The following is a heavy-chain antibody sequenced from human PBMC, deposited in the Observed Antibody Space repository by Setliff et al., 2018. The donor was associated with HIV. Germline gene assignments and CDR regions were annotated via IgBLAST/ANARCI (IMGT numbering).Heavy chain of an antibody. CDR3: ARDLYSSGWPNWFDP. Sequence: GASVKVSCKASGYTFTNYGISWVRQAPGQGLEWIGWISPYNGNTNYAQKLQGRVTMTTDTSTSTAYMELRSLRSDDTAVYYCARDLYSSGWPNWFDPWGQGTLVTVSS. J-gene: IGHJ5*02. CDR1: GYTFTNYG. D-gene: IGHD6-19*01. V-gene: IGHV1-18*01. CDR2: ISPYNGNT.